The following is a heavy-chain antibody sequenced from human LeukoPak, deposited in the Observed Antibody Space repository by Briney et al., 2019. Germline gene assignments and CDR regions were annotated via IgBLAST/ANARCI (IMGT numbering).Heavy chain of an antibody. CDR1: GFAFSSFG. D-gene: IGHD6-13*01. Sequence: GGSLRLSCAASGFAFSSFGMNWVSQAPGKGLEWVSSIGSTTSYIYYADSVRGRFTISRDNAKNSLYLQMNSLRAEDTAVYYCARDPTGRIAAAGTSDYWGQGALVTVSS. CDR3: ARDPTGRIAAAGTSDY. V-gene: IGHV3-21*01. CDR2: IGSTTSYI. J-gene: IGHJ4*02.